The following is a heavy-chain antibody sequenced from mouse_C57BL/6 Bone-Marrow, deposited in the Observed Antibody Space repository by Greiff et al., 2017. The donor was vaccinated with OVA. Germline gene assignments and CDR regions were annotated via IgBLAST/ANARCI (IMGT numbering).Heavy chain of an antibody. CDR2: ISSGGSYT. J-gene: IGHJ2*01. D-gene: IGHD2-2*01. Sequence: EVQGVESGGDLVKPGGSLKLSCAASGFTFSSYGMSWVCQTPDKRLEWVATISSGGSYTYYPDSVKGRFTLSRDNAKNTLYLQMSSLKSEDTAMYYCARPRSSMVTDFDYWGQGTTLTVSS. V-gene: IGHV5-6*01. CDR3: ARPRSSMVTDFDY. CDR1: GFTFSSYG.